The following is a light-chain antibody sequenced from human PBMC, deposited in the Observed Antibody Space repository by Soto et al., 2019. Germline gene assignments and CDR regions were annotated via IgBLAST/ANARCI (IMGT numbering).Light chain of an antibody. Sequence: QSVLTQPPSASGTPGQRVTIICSGSSSNIGSNTVTWYQQLPGTAPKLLIYATNQRPSGVPDRFSGSKSGTSASLAISGLQSEDEADYYCAAWHDSLNVWVFGGGTKLTVL. CDR1: SSNIGSNT. CDR2: ATN. CDR3: AAWHDSLNVWV. V-gene: IGLV1-44*01. J-gene: IGLJ3*02.